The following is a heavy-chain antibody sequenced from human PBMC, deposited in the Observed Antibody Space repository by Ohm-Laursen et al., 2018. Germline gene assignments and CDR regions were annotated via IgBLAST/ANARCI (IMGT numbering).Heavy chain of an antibody. D-gene: IGHD1-7*01. J-gene: IGHJ3*02. CDR3: ARGRLSGTRRALDI. CDR1: RYTFTSYD. V-gene: IGHV1-8*02. CDR2: MNPKSGDT. Sequence: SSVKVSCKASRYTFTSYDIHWVRQASGQGLEWMGWMNPKSGDTGYAHKFQGRVTMARNASISTANMEMSSLRSEDTAVYYCARGRLSGTRRALDIWGQGTMVTVSS.